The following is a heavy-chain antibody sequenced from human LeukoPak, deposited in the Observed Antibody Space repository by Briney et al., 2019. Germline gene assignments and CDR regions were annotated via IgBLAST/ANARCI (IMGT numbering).Heavy chain of an antibody. CDR2: IYYSGST. CDR1: GGSISSSSYY. J-gene: IGHJ4*02. CDR3: ASLPRIAARPRQIDY. D-gene: IGHD6-6*01. Sequence: SETLSLTCTVSGGSISSSSYYWGWIRQPPGKGLEWIGSIYYSGSTYYNPSLKSRVTISVDTSKNQFSLKLSSVTAADTAVYYCASLPRIAARPRQIDYRGQGTLVTVSS. V-gene: IGHV4-39*01.